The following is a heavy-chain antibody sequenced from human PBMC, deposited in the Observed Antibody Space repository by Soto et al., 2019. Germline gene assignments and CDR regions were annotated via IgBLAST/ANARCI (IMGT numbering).Heavy chain of an antibody. CDR3: ARGFLEWLLNDYYLDV. J-gene: IGHJ6*03. CDR1: GYTFTSYG. Sequence: ASVKVSCKASGYTFTSYGISWVRQAPGQGLEWMGWISAYNGNTNYAQKLQGRVTMTTDTSTSTAYMELRSLRSDDTAVYYCARGFLEWLLNDYYLDVWGKGTTVTVSS. CDR2: ISAYNGNT. D-gene: IGHD3-3*01. V-gene: IGHV1-18*01.